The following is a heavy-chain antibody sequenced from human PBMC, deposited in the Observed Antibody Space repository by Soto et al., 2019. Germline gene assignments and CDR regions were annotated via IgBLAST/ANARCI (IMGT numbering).Heavy chain of an antibody. J-gene: IGHJ4*02. Sequence: EVQLVASGGGLVQPGGSLRLSCAASGFTFSSYSMNWVRQAPGKGLEWVSDISSSSSTIYYADSVKGRFTISRDNPKNSLYLQMNSLRAEDTAVYYCASTPITGTTSWGQGTLVTVSS. CDR2: ISSSSSTI. CDR3: ASTPITGTTS. CDR1: GFTFSSYS. V-gene: IGHV3-48*01. D-gene: IGHD1-20*01.